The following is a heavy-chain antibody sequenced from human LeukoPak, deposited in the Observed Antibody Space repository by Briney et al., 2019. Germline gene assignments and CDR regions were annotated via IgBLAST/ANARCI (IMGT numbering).Heavy chain of an antibody. J-gene: IGHJ5*02. CDR1: GFTFSSYW. CDR3: AREGCSGGSCYHNWFDP. V-gene: IGHV3-7*01. D-gene: IGHD2-15*01. Sequence: GGSLRLSCAASGFTFSSYWMSWVRQAPGKGLEWVANINQDGGEKYYVDSVKGRFTISRDNAKNSLYLQMNGLRAEDTAVYYCAREGCSGGSCYHNWFDPWGQGTLVTVSS. CDR2: INQDGGEK.